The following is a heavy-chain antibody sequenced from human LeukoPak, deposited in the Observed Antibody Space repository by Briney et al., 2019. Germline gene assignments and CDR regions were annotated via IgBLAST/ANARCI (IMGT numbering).Heavy chain of an antibody. V-gene: IGHV3-53*01. CDR2: IFGSGPT. CDR1: GFNVSNNY. J-gene: IGHJ4*02. Sequence: GGSLRLSCAASGFNVSNNYMNWVRQAPGKGLEWVSVIFGSGPTYYADSVKGRFTISRDTSKNALYLQMNSLRAEDTAVYYCAISGLGFGEFRGLDYWDQGTLVTVSS. D-gene: IGHD3-10*01. CDR3: AISGLGFGEFRGLDY.